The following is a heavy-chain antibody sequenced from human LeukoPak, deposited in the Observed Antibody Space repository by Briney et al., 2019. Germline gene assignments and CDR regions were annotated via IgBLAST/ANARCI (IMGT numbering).Heavy chain of an antibody. CDR2: IYYSGST. Sequence: SETLSLTCTVSGGSISSSSYYWGWIRQPPGKGLEWIGSIYYSGSTYYNPSLKSRVTISVDTSKNQFSLKLSSVTAADTAVYYCARLLKKNKPNRQQLVLYYFDYWGQGTLVTVSS. J-gene: IGHJ4*02. CDR3: ARLLKKNKPNRQQLVLYYFDY. CDR1: GGSISSSSYY. V-gene: IGHV4-39*01. D-gene: IGHD6-13*01.